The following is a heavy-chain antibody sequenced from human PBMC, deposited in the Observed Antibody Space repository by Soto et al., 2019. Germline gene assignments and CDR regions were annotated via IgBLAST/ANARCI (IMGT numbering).Heavy chain of an antibody. V-gene: IGHV4-59*01. J-gene: IGHJ6*02. D-gene: IGHD3-10*01. CDR3: ARARITMVREVIKYNMDV. CDR1: GGSISSYY. Sequence: SETLSLTCTVSGGSISSYYWSWIRWPPGKGLEWIGYIYNSGSTHSNPSLQSRVTISVDTSKNQFSLKLSSVTAADTGIYYCARARITMVREVIKYNMDVWGQGTTVTVSS. CDR2: IYNSGST.